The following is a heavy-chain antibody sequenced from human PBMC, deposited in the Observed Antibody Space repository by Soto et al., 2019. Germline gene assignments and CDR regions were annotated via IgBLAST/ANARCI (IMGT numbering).Heavy chain of an antibody. V-gene: IGHV1-18*01. CDR2: ISTYNGNT. Sequence: GASVKVSCKASGYTFTSYGISWVRQAPGQGLEWLGWISTYNGNTKYAQKLQGRVTMTTDTSTSTAYMELRSLRSDDTAVFYCAREMVRGVGSDYWGQGTLVTVSS. J-gene: IGHJ4*02. CDR1: GYTFTSYG. CDR3: AREMVRGVGSDY. D-gene: IGHD3-10*01.